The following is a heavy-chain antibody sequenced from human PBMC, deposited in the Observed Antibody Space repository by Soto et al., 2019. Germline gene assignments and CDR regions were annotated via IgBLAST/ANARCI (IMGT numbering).Heavy chain of an antibody. J-gene: IGHJ4*02. CDR2: IYYSGST. CDR3: ARRYSSSIDY. D-gene: IGHD6-13*01. V-gene: IGHV4-59*08. Sequence: SETLSLTCTVSGGSISNYYWSWFRQPPGKGLEWIGYIYYSGSTNYNPSLKSRVTISVDTSKNQFSLKLSSVTAADTAVYYCARRYSSSIDYWGQGTLVTVSS. CDR1: GGSISNYY.